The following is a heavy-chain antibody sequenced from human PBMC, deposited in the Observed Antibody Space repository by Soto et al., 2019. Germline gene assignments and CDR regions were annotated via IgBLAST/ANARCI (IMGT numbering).Heavy chain of an antibody. J-gene: IGHJ5*02. CDR3: ARSGGDTAMARHDANWFDP. CDR1: GYTFTGYY. Sequence: ASVKVSCKASGYTFTGYYMHWVRQAPGQGLEWMGWINPNSGGTNYAQKFQGWVTMTRDTSISTAYMELSRLRSDDTAVYYCARSGGDTAMARHDANWFDPWGQGTLITVSS. D-gene: IGHD5-18*01. CDR2: INPNSGGT. V-gene: IGHV1-2*04.